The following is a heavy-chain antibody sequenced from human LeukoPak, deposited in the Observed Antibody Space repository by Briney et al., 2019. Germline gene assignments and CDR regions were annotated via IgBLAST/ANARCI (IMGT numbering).Heavy chain of an antibody. J-gene: IGHJ5*02. Sequence: GASVKVSCKASGYTFTSYGISWVRQAPGQGLEWKGWISAYNGNTNYAQKLQGRVTMTTDTSTSTAYMELRSLRSDDTAVYYCARGGYYDSSGYYYTRDNWFDPWGQGTLVTVSS. V-gene: IGHV1-18*01. CDR1: GYTFTSYG. D-gene: IGHD3-22*01. CDR3: ARGGYYDSSGYYYTRDNWFDP. CDR2: ISAYNGNT.